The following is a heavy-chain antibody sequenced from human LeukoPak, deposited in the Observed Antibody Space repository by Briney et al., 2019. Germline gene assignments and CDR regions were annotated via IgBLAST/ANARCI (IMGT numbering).Heavy chain of an antibody. CDR3: ATMVSISGDS. Sequence: PGGSLRVSCAASGFSFSSKWMSWFRQAPGKGPEWVAHIGPDGSGTYYVDSAMGRFTISRDNAKNSVYLEMNSLRAEDTAVYYCATMVSISGDSWGQGTLVTVSS. CDR2: IGPDGSGT. V-gene: IGHV3-7*01. D-gene: IGHD2-8*01. CDR1: GFSFSSKW. J-gene: IGHJ5*01.